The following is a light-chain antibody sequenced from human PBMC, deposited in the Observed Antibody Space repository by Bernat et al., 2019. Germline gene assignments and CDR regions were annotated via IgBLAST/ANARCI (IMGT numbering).Light chain of an antibody. V-gene: IGLV2-23*02. CDR2: EVS. Sequence: QSALTQPASVSGSPGQSITISCTGTSSDVGSYNLVSWYQQHPGKVPKLMIYEVSERPSGVSNRFSGSKSGNTASLTISGLQAEDEADYYCCSYVGDQTGVFGGGTKLTVL. CDR3: CSYVGDQTGV. CDR1: SSDVGSYNL. J-gene: IGLJ2*01.